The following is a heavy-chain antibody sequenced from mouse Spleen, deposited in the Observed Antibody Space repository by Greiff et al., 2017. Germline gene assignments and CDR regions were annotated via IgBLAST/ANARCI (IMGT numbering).Heavy chain of an antibody. J-gene: IGHJ4*01. CDR2: ISTYYGDA. CDR1: GYTFTDYA. D-gene: IGHD2-5*01. CDR3: ARTSVNYAMDY. V-gene: IGHV1S137*01. Sequence: VKLMESGAELVRPGVSVKISCKGSGYTFTDYAMHWVKQSHAKSLEWIGVISTYYGDASYNQKFKGKATMTVDKSSSTAYMELARLTSEDSAIYYCARTSVNYAMDYWGQGTSVTVSA.